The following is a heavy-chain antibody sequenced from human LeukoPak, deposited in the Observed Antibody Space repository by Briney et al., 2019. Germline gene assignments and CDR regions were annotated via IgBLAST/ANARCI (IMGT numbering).Heavy chain of an antibody. V-gene: IGHV4-38-2*02. J-gene: IGHJ3*02. CDR3: ARDWVTITDDAFDI. Sequence: SETLSLTCTVSGYSISSGYYWGWIRQPPGKGLEWIGSIYHSGSTYYNPSLKSRVTISVDTSKNQFCLKLSSVTAADTAVYYCARDWVTITDDAFDIWGQGTMVTVSS. CDR2: IYHSGST. D-gene: IGHD5-12*01. CDR1: GYSISSGYY.